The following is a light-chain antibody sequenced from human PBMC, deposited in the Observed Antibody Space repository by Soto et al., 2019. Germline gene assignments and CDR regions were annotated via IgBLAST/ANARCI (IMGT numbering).Light chain of an antibody. J-gene: IGLJ2*01. CDR1: SSDVGGYNY. V-gene: IGLV2-8*01. CDR3: TSYAGSNNLL. CDR2: EVN. Sequence: QSALTQPPSASGSPGQSVTISCNGTSSDVGGYNYVSWYQQHPGKAPKLMVYEVNKRPSGVPDRFSGSKSGNTASLIVSGVQAEDEADYYCTSYAGSNNLLFGGGTKLTVL.